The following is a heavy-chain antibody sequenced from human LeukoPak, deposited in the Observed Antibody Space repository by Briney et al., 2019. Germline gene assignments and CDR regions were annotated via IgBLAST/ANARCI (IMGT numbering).Heavy chain of an antibody. D-gene: IGHD5-12*01. CDR3: AMTDRYAGRPFDY. J-gene: IGHJ4*02. Sequence: ASVKVSCKVSGYSLLEVAMHWVRQAPGKGLEWVGSFDPEDGEDGETHYAQKLQGRVTMTEDASTDTAYMELNSPRSEDTAVYYCAMTDRYAGRPFDYWGQGTLVTVSS. CDR1: GYSLLEVA. V-gene: IGHV1-24*01. CDR2: FDPEDGEDGET.